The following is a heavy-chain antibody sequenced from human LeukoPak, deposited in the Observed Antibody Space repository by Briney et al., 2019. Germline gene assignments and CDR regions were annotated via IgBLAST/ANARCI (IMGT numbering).Heavy chain of an antibody. J-gene: IGHJ4*02. Sequence: GGSLRLSCAASGFTFTSYWMSWVRQAPGKGLEWVANIKQDGSEKYYVDSVEGRFTISRDNAKNSLSLQMSSLRGEDTAVYYCVRALGSSSADYWGQGTLVTVSS. D-gene: IGHD6-6*01. V-gene: IGHV3-7*01. CDR1: GFTFTSYW. CDR2: IKQDGSEK. CDR3: VRALGSSSADY.